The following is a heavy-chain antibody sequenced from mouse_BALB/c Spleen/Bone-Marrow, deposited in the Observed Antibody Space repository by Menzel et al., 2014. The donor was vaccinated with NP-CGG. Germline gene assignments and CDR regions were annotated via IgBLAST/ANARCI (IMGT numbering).Heavy chain of an antibody. Sequence: VQLQQSGAELVRPGTSVKVSCKTSGYAFTDYLMEWLKQRPGQGLEWIGVINPGSGSTNYNEKFKDKATLTADKSSSTAYIQRSSLTSDDSAVYFCARYDGYFFYWGQSTTLTVSS. J-gene: IGHJ2*01. CDR2: INPGSGST. CDR3: ARYDGYFFY. V-gene: IGHV1-54*01. D-gene: IGHD2-3*01. CDR1: GYAFTDYL.